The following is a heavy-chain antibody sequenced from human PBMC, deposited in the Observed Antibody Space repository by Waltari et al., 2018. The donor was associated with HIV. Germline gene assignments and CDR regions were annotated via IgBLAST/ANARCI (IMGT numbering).Heavy chain of an antibody. D-gene: IGHD6-13*01. J-gene: IGHJ6*02. V-gene: IGHV3-23*01. Sequence: EVQVLESGGALVQPGGSLRLSCAASGFPFSNYGMGWVRQAPGKGLEWVSTISGSGGSTYYADSVKGRFTVSRDNSKNTLYLQMNSLRAEDTAVYFCVKEYQYSHSWYSYYGMDVWGQGTTVTVSS. CDR1: GFPFSNYG. CDR2: ISGSGGST. CDR3: VKEYQYSHSWYSYYGMDV.